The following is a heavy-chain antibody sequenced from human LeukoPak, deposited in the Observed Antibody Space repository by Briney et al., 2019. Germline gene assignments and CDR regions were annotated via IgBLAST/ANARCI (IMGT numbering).Heavy chain of an antibody. Sequence: ASVKVSCKASGYTFTNYGISWVRQAPGQGLEWVGWISCYSGNTNYVQKFQGRVTMTTDTSTSTVYMELRSLRSDDTAVYYRVRHIATVQHQDWGQGTLVTVSS. CDR2: ISCYSGNT. J-gene: IGHJ4*02. D-gene: IGHD1-1*01. CDR3: VRHIATVQHQD. V-gene: IGHV1-18*01. CDR1: GYTFTNYG.